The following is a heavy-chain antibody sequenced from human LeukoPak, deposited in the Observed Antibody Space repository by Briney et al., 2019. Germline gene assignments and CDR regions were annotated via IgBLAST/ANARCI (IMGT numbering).Heavy chain of an antibody. V-gene: IGHV3-30*04. CDR1: GFTFSSYA. CDR3: AKGRYYYGSGIVDAFDI. J-gene: IGHJ3*02. Sequence: GGSLGLSCAASGFTFSSYAMHWVRQAPGKGLEWVAVISYDGSNKYYADSVKGRFTISRDNSKNTLYLQMNSLRAEDTAVYCCAKGRYYYGSGIVDAFDIWGQGTMVTVSS. D-gene: IGHD3-10*01. CDR2: ISYDGSNK.